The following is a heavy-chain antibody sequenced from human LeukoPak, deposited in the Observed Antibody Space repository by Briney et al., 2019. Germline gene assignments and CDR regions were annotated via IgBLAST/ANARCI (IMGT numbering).Heavy chain of an antibody. CDR1: GGTFSSYA. D-gene: IGHD3-9*01. J-gene: IGHJ4*02. CDR2: IIPIFGTA. CDR3: AREENYDILTGPIDY. Sequence: SVKVSCKASGGTFSSYAISWVRQAPGQGLEWMGGIIPIFGTANYAQKFQGRVTITADKPTSTAYMELSSLRSEDTAVYYCAREENYDILTGPIDYWGQGTLVTVSS. V-gene: IGHV1-69*06.